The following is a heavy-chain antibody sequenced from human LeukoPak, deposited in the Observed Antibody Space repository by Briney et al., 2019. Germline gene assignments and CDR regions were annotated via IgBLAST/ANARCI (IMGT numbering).Heavy chain of an antibody. CDR1: GFTFDDYA. J-gene: IGHJ4*02. CDR2: ISWNSGNI. CDR3: ANEKYSSSWGDY. Sequence: GGSLRLSCAVSGFTFDDYAMHWVRQAPGKGLEWVSGISWNSGNIGHADSVKGRFTISRDNAKNSLYLQMNSLRPEDTALYYCANEKYSSSWGDYWGQGTLVTVSS. V-gene: IGHV3-9*01. D-gene: IGHD6-13*01.